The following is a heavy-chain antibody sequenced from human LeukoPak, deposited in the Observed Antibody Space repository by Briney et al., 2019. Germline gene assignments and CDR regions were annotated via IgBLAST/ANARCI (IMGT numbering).Heavy chain of an antibody. J-gene: IGHJ6*03. V-gene: IGHV4-39*01. CDR3: ARKPVGYCSSTSCYGHYYYYYYMDV. D-gene: IGHD2-2*01. CDR1: GDSISSSNSY. CDR2: IYYSGNT. Sequence: SETLSLTCTVSGDSISSSNSYWGWIRQPPGKGLEWIGSIYYSGNTYYNASLKSRVTISVDTSKNQFSLKLTSVTAADTAVYYCARKPVGYCSSTSCYGHYYYYYYMDVWGKGTTVTVSS.